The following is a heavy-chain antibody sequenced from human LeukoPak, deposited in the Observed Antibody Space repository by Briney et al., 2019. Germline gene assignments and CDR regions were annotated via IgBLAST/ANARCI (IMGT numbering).Heavy chain of an antibody. CDR3: AREYSAFEI. CDR1: GYSISSGYY. Sequence: KPSETLSLTCTVSGYSISSGYYWGWIRQPPGQGLEWIGSIYHSGSTYYNPSLNSRVTVSVDTSKNQLSLKLNSVTAADTAVYYCAREYSAFEIWGPGTMVTVSS. V-gene: IGHV4-38-2*02. D-gene: IGHD1-1*01. J-gene: IGHJ3*02. CDR2: IYHSGST.